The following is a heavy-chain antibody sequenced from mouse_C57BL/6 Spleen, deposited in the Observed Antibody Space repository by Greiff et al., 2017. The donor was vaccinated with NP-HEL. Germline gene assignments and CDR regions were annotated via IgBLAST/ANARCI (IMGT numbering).Heavy chain of an antibody. Sequence: VQLKESGPGMVKPSQSLSLTCTVTGYSITSGYDWHWIRHFPGNKLEWMGYISYSGSTNYNPSLKSRISITHDTSKNHFFLKLNSVTTEDTATYYCARDGNYGNWYFDVWGTGTTVTVSS. CDR1: GYSITSGYD. J-gene: IGHJ1*03. CDR2: ISYSGST. D-gene: IGHD2-1*01. V-gene: IGHV3-1*01. CDR3: ARDGNYGNWYFDV.